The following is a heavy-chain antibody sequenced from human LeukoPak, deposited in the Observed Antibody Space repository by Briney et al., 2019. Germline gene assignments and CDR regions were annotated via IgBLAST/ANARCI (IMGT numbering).Heavy chain of an antibody. CDR1: GVSFSGSA. CDR3: TPSLYDILTGSDY. CDR2: IRSKANGYAT. Sequence: GGSLRLSCAASGVSFSGSAMHWVRQSSGKGLEWVGRIRSKANGYATAYAASVKGRFTISRDDSKNTAYLQMISLKTEDAAVYYCTPSLYDILTGSDYWGQGTLVIVSS. D-gene: IGHD3-9*01. J-gene: IGHJ4*02. V-gene: IGHV3-73*01.